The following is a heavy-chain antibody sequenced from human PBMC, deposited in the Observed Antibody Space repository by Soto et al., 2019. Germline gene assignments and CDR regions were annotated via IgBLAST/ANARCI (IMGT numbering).Heavy chain of an antibody. V-gene: IGHV1-69*01. CDR2: IIPIFGTA. CDR3: ARMGGNGNDTGFDY. D-gene: IGHD1-1*01. Sequence: QVQLVQSGAEVKKPGSSVKVSCKASGGTFSSYAISWVRQAPGQGLEWMGGIIPIFGTANYAQKFQGRVTITADECASTAYMELSSVRSEDTAVYDCARMGGNGNDTGFDYWGQGTLVTVSS. J-gene: IGHJ4*02. CDR1: GGTFSSYA.